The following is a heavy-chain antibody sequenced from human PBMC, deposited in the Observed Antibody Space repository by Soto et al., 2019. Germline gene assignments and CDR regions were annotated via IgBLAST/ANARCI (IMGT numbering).Heavy chain of an antibody. Sequence: SETLSLTCTVSGGSISSSSHYWGWIRQPPGKGLEWIGSIYYTGSTYYNPSLKSRVTISVDTSRNQFSLKLSSVTAADTAVYYCGRRWYDWRVDYWGQGTLVTVSS. D-gene: IGHD1-1*01. CDR3: GRRWYDWRVDY. V-gene: IGHV4-39*01. CDR1: GGSISSSSHY. J-gene: IGHJ4*02. CDR2: IYYTGST.